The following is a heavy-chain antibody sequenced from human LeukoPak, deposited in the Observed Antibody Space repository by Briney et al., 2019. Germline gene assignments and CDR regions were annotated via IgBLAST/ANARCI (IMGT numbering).Heavy chain of an antibody. CDR1: GFTFSTYS. J-gene: IGHJ4*02. D-gene: IGHD5-12*01. Sequence: PGESLRLSCAASGFTFSTYSMNWLRLAPGKGLEWVSSISPDSNYKYYVGSVKGRLTISRDNAKSSLYLQMNSLRAEDTAVYYCVRGGYRGFDYEYWGQGTLVTVSS. CDR3: VRGGYRGFDYEY. CDR2: ISPDSNYK. V-gene: IGHV3-21*01.